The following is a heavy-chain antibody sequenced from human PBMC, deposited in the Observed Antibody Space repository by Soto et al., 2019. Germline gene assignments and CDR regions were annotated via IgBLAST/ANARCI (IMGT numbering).Heavy chain of an antibody. D-gene: IGHD3-10*01. CDR1: GYSFTSHG. Sequence: QVQLVQSGAEVKKPGASVKVSCKASGYSFTSHGISWVRQAPGQGLEWMAWISASNGDTNYAQKFQGRVTVTTDTSTSTDYMELRSLRSEDTAVYYCARMVRGSNIDYYHYMDVWGKGTTVTVSS. CDR2: ISASNGDT. J-gene: IGHJ6*03. V-gene: IGHV1-18*01. CDR3: ARMVRGSNIDYYHYMDV.